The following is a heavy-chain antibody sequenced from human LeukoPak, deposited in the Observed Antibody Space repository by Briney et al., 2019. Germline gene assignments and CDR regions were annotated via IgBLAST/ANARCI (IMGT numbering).Heavy chain of an antibody. J-gene: IGHJ6*03. V-gene: IGHV4-39*01. CDR2: IYYSGST. CDR1: GGSISSSSYY. D-gene: IGHD6-19*01. CDR3: AQVAGTPYYYYYYMDV. Sequence: NPSETLSLTCTVSGGSISSSSYYWRSIRQPPGKGLEWIGSIYYSGSTYYNPSLKSRVTISVDTSKNQFSLKLSSVTAADTAVYYCAQVAGTPYYYYYYMDVWGKGTTVTVSS.